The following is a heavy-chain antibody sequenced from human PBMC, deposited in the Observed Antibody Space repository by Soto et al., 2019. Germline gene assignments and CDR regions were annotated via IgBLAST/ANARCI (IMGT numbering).Heavy chain of an antibody. CDR2: ISSNSDTI. CDR3: AKDMKWGGMTPIHYFDS. CDR1: GFTADDYA. Sequence: GGSLRLSCVASGFTADDYAMHWVRQAPGKGREWVSGISSNSDTIDYADSVKGRFTISRDNAKNSLFLQMNSLRPEDTALYYCAKDMKWGGMTPIHYFDSWGQGTLVTVSS. J-gene: IGHJ4*02. V-gene: IGHV3-9*02. D-gene: IGHD2-21*02.